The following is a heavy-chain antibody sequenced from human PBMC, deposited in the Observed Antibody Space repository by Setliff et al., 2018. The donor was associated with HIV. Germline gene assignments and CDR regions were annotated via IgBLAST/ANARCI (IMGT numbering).Heavy chain of an antibody. J-gene: IGHJ6*02. CDR2: INAGNGNT. Sequence: GASVKVSCKASGYTFTDYAIYWMRQAPGQRLEWLGWINAGNGNTEYSQNFQGRVTISRDTSASTAYMELSSLRSEDTAVYYCARDSAIVTTIIDHYYGMDVWVQGTTVTVSS. CDR1: GYTFTDYA. D-gene: IGHD5-12*01. V-gene: IGHV1-3*01. CDR3: ARDSAIVTTIIDHYYGMDV.